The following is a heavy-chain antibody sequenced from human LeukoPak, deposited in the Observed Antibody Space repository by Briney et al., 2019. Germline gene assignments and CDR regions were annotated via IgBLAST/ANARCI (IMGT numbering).Heavy chain of an antibody. Sequence: PSETLSLTCTVSGGSISSYYWSWIRQPAGKGLEWIGRIYTSGSTNYNPSLKSRVTMSVDTSKNQFSLKLSSVTAADTAVYYCARYSPYSGGSCYSWFDPWGQGTLVTVSS. D-gene: IGHD2-15*01. CDR2: IYTSGST. V-gene: IGHV4-4*07. CDR3: ARYSPYSGGSCYSWFDP. J-gene: IGHJ5*02. CDR1: GGSISSYY.